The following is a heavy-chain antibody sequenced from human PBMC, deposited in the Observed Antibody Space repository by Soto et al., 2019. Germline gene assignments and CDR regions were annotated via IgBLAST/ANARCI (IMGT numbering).Heavy chain of an antibody. CDR3: ARGGSSWPRGGWFDP. D-gene: IGHD6-13*01. CDR2: FYYSGST. J-gene: IGHJ5*02. Sequence: SETLSLTCTVSGDSISSDDYYWSWIRQPPGKGLEWIGYFYYSGSTYYNPSLKSRITISSGTSKNQFSLKLSSVTAADTAVYYCARGGSSWPRGGWFDPWGQGTLVTVSS. V-gene: IGHV4-30-4*01. CDR1: GDSISSDDYY.